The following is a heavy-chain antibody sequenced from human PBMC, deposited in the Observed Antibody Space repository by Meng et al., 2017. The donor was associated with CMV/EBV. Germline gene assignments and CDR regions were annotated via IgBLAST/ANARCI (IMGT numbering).Heavy chain of an antibody. CDR3: ARSVGELPVYYYGMDV. CDR1: GFTVSSNY. D-gene: IGHD1-26*01. V-gene: IGHV3-66*02. CDR2: IYSGGST. J-gene: IGHJ6*02. Sequence: GESLKISCAASGFTVSSNYMSWVCQAPGKGLEWVSVIYSGGSTYYADSVKGRFTISRDNSKNTLYLQMNSLRAEDTAVYYCARSVGELPVYYYGMDVWGQGTTVTVSS.